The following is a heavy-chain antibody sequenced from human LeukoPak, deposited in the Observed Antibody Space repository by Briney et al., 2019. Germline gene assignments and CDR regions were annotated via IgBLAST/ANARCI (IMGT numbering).Heavy chain of an antibody. CDR1: GFTFSSYG. Sequence: PGGPLRFSCAASGFTFSSYGMHWVRQAPGKGLEGVAVIAYDGSNKYYADPVKGRFTISRDNCKNTMYLQMNSLRAEDTAVYYCWKDPRRITIFGVVRAYYYYGMDVWGQGTTVTVSS. CDR2: IAYDGSNK. D-gene: IGHD3-3*01. CDR3: WKDPRRITIFGVVRAYYYYGMDV. J-gene: IGHJ6*02. V-gene: IGHV3-30*18.